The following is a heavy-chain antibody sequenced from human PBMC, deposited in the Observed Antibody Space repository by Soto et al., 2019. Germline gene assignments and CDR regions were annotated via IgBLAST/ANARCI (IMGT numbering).Heavy chain of an antibody. CDR2: IYYSGST. J-gene: IGHJ3*02. CDR3: ARGGRYFDWLTPQDAFDI. Sequence: PSETLSLTCTVSGGSISSYYWSWIRQPPGKGLEWNGYIYYSGSTSYNPSLKSRVTISVDTSKNQFSLKLSSVTAADTAAYYCARGGRYFDWLTPQDAFDIWGQGTMVTVSS. CDR1: GGSISSYY. V-gene: IGHV4-59*01. D-gene: IGHD3-9*01.